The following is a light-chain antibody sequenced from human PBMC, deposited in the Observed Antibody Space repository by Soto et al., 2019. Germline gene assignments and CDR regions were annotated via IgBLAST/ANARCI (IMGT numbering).Light chain of an antibody. J-gene: IGLJ1*01. CDR2: GVN. CDR1: SNDVGGYNS. V-gene: IGLV2-8*01. Sequence: QSVLTQPPSASGSPGQSVTISCTGTSNDVGGYNSVSWYQQHPGKAPKLIISGVNRRPSGFLVRFSGSKFGNAASLTFFGLQAEEEADYYCGSFAETNHYFFGTGTKVPVL. CDR3: GSFAETNHYF.